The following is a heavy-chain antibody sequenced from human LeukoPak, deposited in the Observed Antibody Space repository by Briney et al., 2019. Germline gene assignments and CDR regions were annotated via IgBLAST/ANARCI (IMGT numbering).Heavy chain of an antibody. J-gene: IGHJ6*03. CDR1: GYTFTGYY. V-gene: IGHV1-2*02. CDR3: AKDRDSRSPESIMDV. D-gene: IGHD6-13*01. CDR2: INPNSGGT. Sequence: ASVKVSCEASGYTFTGYYMHWVRQAPGQGLEWMGWINPNSGGTNYAQKFQGRVTMTRDTSISTAYMELSRLGSDDTAVYYCAKDRDSRSPESIMDVWGKGTTVTVSS.